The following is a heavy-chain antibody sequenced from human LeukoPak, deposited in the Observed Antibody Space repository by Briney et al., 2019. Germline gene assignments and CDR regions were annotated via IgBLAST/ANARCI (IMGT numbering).Heavy chain of an antibody. D-gene: IGHD3-3*01. Sequence: GGSLRLSCAASGFTFSSYAMSWVRQAPGKGLEWVSAISGSGSSTYYADSVKGRFTISRDNSKNTLYLQMSSLRAEDTAVYSCASRDTSGGFWSGYYGPPDYWGQGTLVTVSS. CDR2: ISGSGSST. CDR1: GFTFSSYA. J-gene: IGHJ4*02. V-gene: IGHV3-23*01. CDR3: ASRDTSGGFWSGYYGPPDY.